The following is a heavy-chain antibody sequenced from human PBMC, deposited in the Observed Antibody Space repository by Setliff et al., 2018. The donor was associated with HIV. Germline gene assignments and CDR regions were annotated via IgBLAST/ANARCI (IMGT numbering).Heavy chain of an antibody. V-gene: IGHV3-30*02. D-gene: IGHD1-26*01. J-gene: IGHJ4*02. CDR1: GFSFNSYG. CDR2: IWYDERHK. Sequence: GGSLRLSCTFYGFSFNSYGMHWVRQAPGKGLEWVASIWYDERHKYYANSVKGRFTISRDNPKRTLYLQIDSLRAEDTAVYYCAIWEATMGFDSWGQGTLVTVSS. CDR3: AIWEATMGFDS.